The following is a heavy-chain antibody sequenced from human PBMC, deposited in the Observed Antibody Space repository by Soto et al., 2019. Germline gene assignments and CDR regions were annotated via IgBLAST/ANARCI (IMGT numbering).Heavy chain of an antibody. Sequence: GGSLRLSCAASGFTFSSYGMQWVRRAPGKGLEWVAVIWHDGSNQYYADSVKGRFTISRDNSNNILYLQLNSLRAEDTAVYYCARERGQIDYWGQGIKVTVSS. CDR3: ARERGQIDY. J-gene: IGHJ4*02. V-gene: IGHV3-33*01. CDR2: IWHDGSNQ. CDR1: GFTFSSYG.